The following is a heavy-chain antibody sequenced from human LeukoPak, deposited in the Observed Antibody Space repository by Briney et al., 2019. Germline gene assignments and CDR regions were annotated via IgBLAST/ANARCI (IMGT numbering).Heavy chain of an antibody. J-gene: IGHJ1*01. CDR2: IYFSGST. CDR3: ARVAAGIGFFQH. V-gene: IGHV4-39*07. D-gene: IGHD6-13*01. Sequence: PSETLSLTCTVSGGSISGSNYYWGWIRQPPGKGLEWIGDIYFSGSTYYNPPLKSRATISVDTSNNQFSLRLNSVTAADTAIYYCARVAAGIGFFQHWGQGTLVTVSS. CDR1: GGSISGSNYY.